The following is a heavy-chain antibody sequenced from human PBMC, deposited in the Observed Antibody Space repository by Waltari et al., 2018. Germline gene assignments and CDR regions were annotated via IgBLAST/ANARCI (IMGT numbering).Heavy chain of an antibody. Sequence: QPQLQESGPGLEKPSETLSLTCPVSGGSITTTSYQWPWIRQPPGKGLEWIGSIHIRGSTYYNPSLRSRVTMSVETSNNQFSLKLTSVTAADTAVYYCARQPPTTVPTPRSPFDTWGQGTMVSVSS. V-gene: IGHV4-39*07. CDR2: IHIRGST. CDR3: ARQPPTTVPTPRSPFDT. CDR1: GGSITTTSYQ. J-gene: IGHJ3*02. D-gene: IGHD4-17*01.